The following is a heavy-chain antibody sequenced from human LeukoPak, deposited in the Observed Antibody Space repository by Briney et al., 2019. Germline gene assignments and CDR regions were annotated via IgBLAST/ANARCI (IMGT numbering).Heavy chain of an antibody. Sequence: GGSLKLSCAASGFPLHIYGMHWVRQAPGKGLEGVSFIWADGTRQLYADSVKGRFTISRDNSNNTVYLHMNSLKAEDTALYYCVRDRNNNYFDYWGQGTLLTVSS. CDR1: GFPLHIYG. CDR2: IWADGTRQ. J-gene: IGHJ4*02. D-gene: IGHD1-14*01. CDR3: VRDRNNNYFDY. V-gene: IGHV3-33*01.